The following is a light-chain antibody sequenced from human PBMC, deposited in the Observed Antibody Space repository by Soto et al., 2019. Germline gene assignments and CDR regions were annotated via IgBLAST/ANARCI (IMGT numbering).Light chain of an antibody. CDR3: LRVNSYPRT. Sequence: IQLTQSPSSLSASVGDRVTITCRASQGISSSLAWYQQKPGRAPNLLIYAASTLQRGVPSRFSGSGSGTDFTLTISSLQSEDLATYYCLRVNSYPRTFGQGTKVDIK. CDR2: AAS. J-gene: IGKJ1*01. CDR1: QGISSS. V-gene: IGKV1-9*01.